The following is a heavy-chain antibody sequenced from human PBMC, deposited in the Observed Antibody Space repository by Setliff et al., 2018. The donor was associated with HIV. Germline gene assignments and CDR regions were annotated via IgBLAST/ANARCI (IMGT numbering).Heavy chain of an antibody. V-gene: IGHV1-2*02. J-gene: IGHJ6*03. CDR3: ARARRDSYDRGRRNHYYIDV. Sequence: ASVKVSCKASGYTLTDFYIHWVRQAPGQGLEWMGWITPNSGGTEYAGKFQGRVTMTRDTSISTAYMELNNLKFEDTAVYYCARARRDSYDRGRRNHYYIDVWGKGTTVTVSS. D-gene: IGHD3-22*01. CDR2: ITPNSGGT. CDR1: GYTLTDFY.